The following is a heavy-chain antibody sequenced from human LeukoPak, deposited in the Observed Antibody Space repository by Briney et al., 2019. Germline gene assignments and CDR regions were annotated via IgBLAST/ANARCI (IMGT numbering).Heavy chain of an antibody. V-gene: IGHV3-33*01. CDR2: IWYDGSNK. J-gene: IGHJ4*02. CDR3: ARDSPLGTYGSGSYLDY. CDR1: GFTFSSYG. D-gene: IGHD3-10*01. Sequence: PGGSLRLSCAASGFTFSSYGMHWVRQAPGKGLEWVAVIWYDGSNKYYADSVKGRFTISRDNSKNTLYLQMNSLRAEDTAVDYCARDSPLGTYGSGSYLDYWGQGTLVTVSS.